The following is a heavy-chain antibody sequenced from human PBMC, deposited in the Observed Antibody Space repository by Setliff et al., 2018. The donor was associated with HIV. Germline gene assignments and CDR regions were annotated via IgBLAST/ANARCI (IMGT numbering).Heavy chain of an antibody. CDR1: GFTFDSYG. D-gene: IGHD4-4*01. CDR2: IHYDESIK. J-gene: IGHJ4*02. V-gene: IGHV3-30*02. Sequence: GGSLRLSCAASGFTFDSYGMHWVRQAPGKGLEWVAFIHYDESIKYYADSVKGRFTISRDNSKNTLYLQMNSLRAEDTAMYYCAKTQTVITVYGPFDSWGQGTPVTVSS. CDR3: AKTQTVITVYGPFDS.